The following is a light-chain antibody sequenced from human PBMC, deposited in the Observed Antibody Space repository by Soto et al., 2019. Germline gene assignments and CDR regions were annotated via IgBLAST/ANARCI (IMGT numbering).Light chain of an antibody. J-gene: IGLJ1*01. V-gene: IGLV1-40*01. Sequence: QSVLTQPPSISGAPGQRVTISCTGSSSNIGAGSDVHWYHQLPGTAPKLLIYGNTNRPSGVPDRFSGSKSGTSAPLAIAGLQAEDEAVYYCQSFDNTYVFGTGTKVNVL. CDR3: QSFDNTYV. CDR1: SSNIGAGSD. CDR2: GNT.